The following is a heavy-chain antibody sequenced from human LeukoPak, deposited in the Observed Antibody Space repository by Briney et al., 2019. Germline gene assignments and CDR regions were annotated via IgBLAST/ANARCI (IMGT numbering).Heavy chain of an antibody. V-gene: IGHV5-51*01. Sequence: GESLKISCKGSGYRFTRYWIAWVRQMPGNGLQWMGIIDPGDSETRYSPSFQGQVTITADKSISTAYLQWSSLKASDTAMYYCARLNDGFDIWGQGAMVIVSS. CDR1: GYRFTRYW. CDR2: IDPGDSET. D-gene: IGHD1-1*01. J-gene: IGHJ3*02. CDR3: ARLNDGFDI.